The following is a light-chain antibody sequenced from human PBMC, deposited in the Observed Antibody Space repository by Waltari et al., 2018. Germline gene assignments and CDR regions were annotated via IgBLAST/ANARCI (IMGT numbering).Light chain of an antibody. J-gene: IGLJ2*01. CDR3: QAWDSSAAV. Sequence: SYELAQPPSVSVSPGQTASITCSGDKLGDKYVSWYQQKPGQSPVVVIYRDTVRPSGIPERFSGSNSGNTATLTISGTHTMDEADYYCQAWDSSAAVFGGGTKLTVL. V-gene: IGLV3-1*01. CDR2: RDT. CDR1: KLGDKY.